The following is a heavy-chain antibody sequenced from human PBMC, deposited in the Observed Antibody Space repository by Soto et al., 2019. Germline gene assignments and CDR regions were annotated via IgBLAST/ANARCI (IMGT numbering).Heavy chain of an antibody. Sequence: ASVKVSCKASGYTFTTYYMYWVRQAPGQGLEWMGIINPSGGSTSFAQKFQGRVTMTRDKSTSTVYMELISLTSEDTAVYYCARDVGMASRPYLDYWGQGTLVTV. J-gene: IGHJ4*02. CDR1: GYTFTTYY. CDR3: ARDVGMASRPYLDY. CDR2: INPSGGST. V-gene: IGHV1-46*01. D-gene: IGHD6-6*01.